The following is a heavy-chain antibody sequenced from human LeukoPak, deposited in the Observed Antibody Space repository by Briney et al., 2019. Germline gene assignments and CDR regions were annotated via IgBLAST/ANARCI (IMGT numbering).Heavy chain of an antibody. V-gene: IGHV4-39*01. CDR3: ASGPYSSGWWGAFDI. J-gene: IGHJ3*02. CDR1: GGSISSSSYY. CDR2: IYYSGST. D-gene: IGHD6-19*01. Sequence: SETLSLTCTGSGGSISSSSYYWGWIRQPPGKGLEWIGSIYYSGSTYYNPSLKSRVTISVDTSKNQFSPKLSSVTAADTAVYYCASGPYSSGWWGAFDIWGQGTMVTVSS.